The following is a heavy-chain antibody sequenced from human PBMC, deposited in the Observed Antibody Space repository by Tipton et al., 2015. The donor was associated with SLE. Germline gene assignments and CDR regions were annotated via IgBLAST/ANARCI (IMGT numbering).Heavy chain of an antibody. J-gene: IGHJ4*02. V-gene: IGHV4-39*07. CDR2: IFYTGST. CDR3: ARRHYSGPFDS. CDR1: DGSIRRTNYY. D-gene: IGHD5-12*01. Sequence: TLSLTCTVSDGSIRRTNYYWGWIRQPPGKGLEWIGSIFYTGSTYYNPSLKSRVSFSIDTSKHQFSLKLNSVTAADTAVYYCARRHYSGPFDSWGQGTLVTVSS.